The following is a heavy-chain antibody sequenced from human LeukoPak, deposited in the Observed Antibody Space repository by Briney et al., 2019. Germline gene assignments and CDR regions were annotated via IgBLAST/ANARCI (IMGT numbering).Heavy chain of an antibody. Sequence: GGSLRPSCAASGFTFSNNGMHWVRQAPGKGLEWVAVIWYDGTNKYYADSVKGRFTISRDNSKNTLYLQMNSLRAEDTAVYYCATKRGGYFDYWGQGTLVTVSS. CDR3: ATKRGGYFDY. V-gene: IGHV3-33*01. J-gene: IGHJ4*02. CDR1: GFTFSNNG. CDR2: IWYDGTNK.